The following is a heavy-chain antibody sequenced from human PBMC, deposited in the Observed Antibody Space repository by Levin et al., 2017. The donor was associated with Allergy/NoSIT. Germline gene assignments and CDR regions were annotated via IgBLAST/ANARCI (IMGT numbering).Heavy chain of an antibody. D-gene: IGHD6-19*01. CDR1: GFTFNNYA. V-gene: IGHV3-23*01. J-gene: IGHJ4*02. CDR2: IINSGVGT. CDR3: AKDAIRGSDQPYYFDY. Sequence: SCAASGFTFNNYAMSWVRQAPGKGLEWVSAIINSGVGTYYADSAQGRFTISRDNSKNTMYLQMNSLRAEDTAVYFCAKDAIRGSDQPYYFDYWGQGTLVTASS.